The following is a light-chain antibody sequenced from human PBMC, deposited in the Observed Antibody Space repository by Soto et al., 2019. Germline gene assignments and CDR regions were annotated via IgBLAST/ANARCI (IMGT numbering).Light chain of an antibody. J-gene: IGKJ3*01. V-gene: IGKV4-1*01. Sequence: DIVMTQSPDSLAVSLGERATINCKSSQSVLYSSNSKNYLAWYQQKPGQPPNLLIHWASIRESGVPDRFSGSGSGTDFTLTISSLQAEDVAVYYCQQYYSTPFTFGPGTKVDIK. CDR2: WAS. CDR3: QQYYSTPFT. CDR1: QSVLYSSNSKNY.